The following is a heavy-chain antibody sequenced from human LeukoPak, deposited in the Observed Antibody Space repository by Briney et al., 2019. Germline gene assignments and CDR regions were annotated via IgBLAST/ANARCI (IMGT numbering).Heavy chain of an antibody. CDR2: INHSGST. CDR1: GGSFSGYY. Sequence: PSETLFLTCAVYGGSFSGYYWSWIRQPPGKGLEWIGEINHSGSTNYNPSLKSRVTISVDTSKNQFSLKLSSVTAADTAVYYCSMDSSGYYYTASDYWGQGTLVTVSS. D-gene: IGHD3-22*01. V-gene: IGHV4-34*01. CDR3: SMDSSGYYYTASDY. J-gene: IGHJ4*02.